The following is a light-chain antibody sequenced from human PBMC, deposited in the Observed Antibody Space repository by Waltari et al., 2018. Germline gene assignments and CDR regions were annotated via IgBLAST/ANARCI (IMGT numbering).Light chain of an antibody. V-gene: IGLV1-51*02. CDR1: SSNSRNDS. Sequence: QSVLTQPPSVSAAPGQKVTISCSGRSSNSRNDSVTEYQQLPGTAPKLFIYENNKRPSGIPDRFSGSKSGTSATLGITGLQTGDEADYYCGTWDTSLSALIFGGGTKLTVL. J-gene: IGLJ2*01. CDR3: GTWDTSLSALI. CDR2: ENN.